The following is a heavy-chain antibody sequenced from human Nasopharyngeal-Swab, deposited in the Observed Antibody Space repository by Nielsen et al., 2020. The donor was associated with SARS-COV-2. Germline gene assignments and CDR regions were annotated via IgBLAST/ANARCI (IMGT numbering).Heavy chain of an antibody. CDR1: GFTFSSYA. Sequence: GGSLRLSCAASGFTFSSYAMSWVRQAPGKGLEWVSAISGSGGSTYYADSVKGRFTISRDISKNTLYLQMNSLRAEDTAVYYCAKGLEKGRYYYDSSGYYAPYHWGQGTLVTVSS. CDR3: AKGLEKGRYYYDSSGYYAPYH. CDR2: ISGSGGST. J-gene: IGHJ5*02. V-gene: IGHV3-23*01. D-gene: IGHD3-22*01.